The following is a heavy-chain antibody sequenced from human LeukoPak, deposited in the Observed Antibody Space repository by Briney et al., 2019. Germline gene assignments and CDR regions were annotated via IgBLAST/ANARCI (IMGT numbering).Heavy chain of an antibody. CDR1: RYTRTELS. CDR2: FDPEDGET. V-gene: IGHV1-24*01. CDR3: ATPSGSHDAFDI. D-gene: IGHD3-10*01. Sequence: ASVKVSCKVSRYTRTELSMHWVRQAPGKGLGWMGGFDPEDGETIYAQKFQGRVTMTADTSTDTAYMELSSLRSEDTAVYYCATPSGSHDAFDIWGQGTMVTVSS. J-gene: IGHJ3*02.